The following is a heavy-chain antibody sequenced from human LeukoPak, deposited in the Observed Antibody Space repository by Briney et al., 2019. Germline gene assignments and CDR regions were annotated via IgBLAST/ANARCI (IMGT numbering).Heavy chain of an antibody. J-gene: IGHJ6*02. D-gene: IGHD3-10*02. Sequence: SETLSLTCTVSGGSISSGGYSWSWIRQHPGKGLEWIGYIYYSGSTYYNPSLKSRVTISVDTSKNQFSLKLSSVTAADTAVYYCARDVPSDVWGQGTTVTVSS. CDR3: ARDVPSDV. CDR1: GGSISSGGYS. V-gene: IGHV4-31*03. CDR2: IYYSGST.